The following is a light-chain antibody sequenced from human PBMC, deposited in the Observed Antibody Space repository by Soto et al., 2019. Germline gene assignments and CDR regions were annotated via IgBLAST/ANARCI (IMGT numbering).Light chain of an antibody. Sequence: EIVLTQSPATLSLSPGERATLSCRASQSVSRFLAWFQQKPGQAPRLLIYDTSNRATGIPARFSGSGSGTDFTLTLSSLEPDDFAVYYCQHRKHWPPIFTFGPGTRVHIK. J-gene: IGKJ3*01. CDR1: QSVSRF. CDR3: QHRKHWPPIFT. V-gene: IGKV3-11*01. CDR2: DTS.